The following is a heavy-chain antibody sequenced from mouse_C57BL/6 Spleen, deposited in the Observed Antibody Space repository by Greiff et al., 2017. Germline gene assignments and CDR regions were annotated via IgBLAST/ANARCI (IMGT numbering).Heavy chain of an antibody. CDR1: GYTFTSYW. J-gene: IGHJ1*03. CDR3: ARDGYDDLYWYFDV. D-gene: IGHD2-2*01. V-gene: IGHV1-52*01. Sequence: QVQLQQPGAELVRPGSSVKLSCKASGYTFTSYWMHWVKQRPIQGLEWIGNIDPSDSETPYNQKFKDKATLTVDKSSSTAYMQLSSLTSEDSAVYYCARDGYDDLYWYFDVWGTGTTVTVSS. CDR2: IDPSDSET.